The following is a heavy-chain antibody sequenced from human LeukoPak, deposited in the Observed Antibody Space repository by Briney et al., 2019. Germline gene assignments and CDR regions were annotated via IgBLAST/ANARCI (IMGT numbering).Heavy chain of an antibody. CDR1: GGTFSSYA. Sequence: ASVKVSCKASGGTFSSYAISWVRQAPGQGLEWMGRIIPILGIANYAQKFQGRVTITADKSTSTAYMELSSLRSEDTAVYYCARMNWDSCGSSDYWGQGTLVTVSA. CDR3: ARMNWDSCGSSDY. D-gene: IGHD6-19*01. CDR2: IIPILGIA. V-gene: IGHV1-69*04. J-gene: IGHJ4*02.